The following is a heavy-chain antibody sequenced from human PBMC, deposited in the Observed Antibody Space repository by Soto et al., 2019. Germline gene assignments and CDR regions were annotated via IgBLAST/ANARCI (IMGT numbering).Heavy chain of an antibody. CDR3: TRISQSDFWSGYYYFFDY. CDR1: GYTFTDYG. J-gene: IGHJ4*02. V-gene: IGHV1-18*01. Sequence: QVHLVQSGAEVEKPGASVKVSCKASGYTFTDYGISWVRRAPGQGLQWMGWITAFNGNTKYAQQFQGRVTMTTDTTTSTAYMELRSLESDDTAVYYRTRISQSDFWSGYYYFFDYWGQGTLVTVSS. D-gene: IGHD3-3*01. CDR2: ITAFNGNT.